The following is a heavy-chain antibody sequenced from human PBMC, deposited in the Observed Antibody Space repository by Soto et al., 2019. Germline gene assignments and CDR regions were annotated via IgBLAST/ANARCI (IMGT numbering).Heavy chain of an antibody. CDR2: ISHDGSNK. Sequence: QVQLVESGGGVVQPGRSLRLSCAASGFTFSSFAIHWVRQAPGKGMGWVAIISHDGSNKYYADSVKGRFTISRDNSKNTLYLQMNSLRAEDTAVYYCARDVATNYPYYFDYWGQGTLVTVSS. V-gene: IGHV3-30*04. J-gene: IGHJ4*02. CDR1: GFTFSSFA. CDR3: ARDVATNYPYYFDY. D-gene: IGHD5-12*01.